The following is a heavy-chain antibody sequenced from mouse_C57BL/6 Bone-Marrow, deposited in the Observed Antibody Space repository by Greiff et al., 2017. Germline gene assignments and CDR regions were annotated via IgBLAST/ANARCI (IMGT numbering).Heavy chain of an antibody. D-gene: IGHD6-1*01. CDR3: ASLALWYFDV. CDR2: IYPRSGNT. CDR1: GYTFTSYG. J-gene: IGHJ1*03. V-gene: IGHV1-81*01. Sequence: VQLQPSGAELARPGASVKLSCKASGYTFTSYGISWVKQRTGQGLEWIGEIYPRSGNTYYNEKFKGKATLTAAKSSSTAYMELRSLTSEDSAVYFCASLALWYFDVWGTGTTVTVSS.